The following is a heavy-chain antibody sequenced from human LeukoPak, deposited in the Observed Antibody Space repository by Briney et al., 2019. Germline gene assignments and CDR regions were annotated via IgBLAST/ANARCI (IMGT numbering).Heavy chain of an antibody. CDR2: IYHSGST. V-gene: IGHV4-38-2*02. Sequence: SETLSLTCTVSGFSISSNYYWGWIRQPPGKGLEWIGSIYHSGSTYYNPSLKSRVTISVDRSKNQFPLKLSSVTAAETAVYYCARDYSSTWYPSWFDPWGQGTLVTVSS. CDR3: ARDYSSTWYPSWFDP. J-gene: IGHJ5*02. CDR1: GFSISSNYY. D-gene: IGHD6-13*01.